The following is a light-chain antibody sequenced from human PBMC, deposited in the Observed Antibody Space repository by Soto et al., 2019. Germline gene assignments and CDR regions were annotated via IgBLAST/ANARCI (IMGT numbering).Light chain of an antibody. CDR3: QQYGSSPLT. CDR1: QSVSSSY. J-gene: IGKJ4*01. CDR2: GAS. V-gene: IGKV3-20*01. Sequence: EIVLTQSPGTLSLSPGERATLSCRASQSVSSSYLAWYQQKPGQAPRLLIYGASSRATGIPDRFSGSGSGTDFILTFSRLEPEDFAVYYCQQYGSSPLTFGGGT.